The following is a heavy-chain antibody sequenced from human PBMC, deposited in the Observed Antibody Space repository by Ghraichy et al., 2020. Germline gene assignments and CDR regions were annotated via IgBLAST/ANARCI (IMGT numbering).Heavy chain of an antibody. D-gene: IGHD2-15*01. CDR3: ARGPGGGYCSGGSCYPGIPTYYFDY. CDR1: GGSFSGYY. CDR2: INHSGST. J-gene: IGHJ4*02. Sequence: SETLSLTCAVYGGSFSGYYWSWIRQPPGKGLEWIGEINHSGSTNYNPSLKSRVTISVDTSKNQFSLKLSSVTAADTAVYYCARGPGGGYCSGGSCYPGIPTYYFDYWGQGTLVTVSS. V-gene: IGHV4-34*01.